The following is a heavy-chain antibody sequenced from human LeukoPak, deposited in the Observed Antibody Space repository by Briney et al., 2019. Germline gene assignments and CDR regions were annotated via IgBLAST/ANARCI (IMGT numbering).Heavy chain of an antibody. D-gene: IGHD4-17*01. V-gene: IGHV3-30-3*01. J-gene: IGHJ4*02. CDR1: GFTFSSYA. CDR2: VSYDGSNK. CDR3: ARDGPQSKEYGDKPLDY. Sequence: GRSLRLSCAASGFTFSSYAMHWVRQAPGKGLEWVAVVSYDGSNKYYADSVKGRFTISRDNSKNTLYLQMNSLRAEDTAVYYCARDGPQSKEYGDKPLDYWGQGTLVTVSS.